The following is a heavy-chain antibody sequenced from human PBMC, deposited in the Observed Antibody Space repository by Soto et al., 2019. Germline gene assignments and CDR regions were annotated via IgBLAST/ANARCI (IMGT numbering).Heavy chain of an antibody. CDR1: GFTFSSYA. D-gene: IGHD3-9*01. V-gene: IGHV3-23*01. J-gene: IGHJ4*02. CDR2: ISGSGGST. CDR3: ARDQGYDILTAYAY. Sequence: PGGSLRLSCAASGFTFSSYAMSWVRQAPGKGLEWVSAISGSGGSTYYADSVKGRFTISRDNSKNTLYLQMNSLRAEDTAVYYCARDQGYDILTAYAYWGQGTLVTVSS.